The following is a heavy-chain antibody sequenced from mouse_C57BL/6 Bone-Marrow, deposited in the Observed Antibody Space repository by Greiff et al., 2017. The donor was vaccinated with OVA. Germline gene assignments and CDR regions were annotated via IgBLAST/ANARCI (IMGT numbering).Heavy chain of an antibody. Sequence: EVQLVESGGGLVKPGGSLKLSCAASGFTFSSYAMSWVRQTPEKRLEWVATISDGGSYTYYPDNVKGRFTISRDNAKNNLYLQMSHLKSEDTAMYYCARDPYIIAMDYWGQGTSVTVSS. D-gene: IGHD2-10*01. CDR3: ARDPYIIAMDY. V-gene: IGHV5-4*01. CDR1: GFTFSSYA. J-gene: IGHJ4*01. CDR2: ISDGGSYT.